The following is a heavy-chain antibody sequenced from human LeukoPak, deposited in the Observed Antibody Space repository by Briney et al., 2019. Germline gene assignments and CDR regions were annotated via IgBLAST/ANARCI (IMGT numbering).Heavy chain of an antibody. V-gene: IGHV1-18*01. CDR3: ARGPYDYGSYHYDSTGYLY. J-gene: IGHJ4*02. D-gene: IGHD3-22*01. CDR1: GYTFTSYG. CDR2: ISAYNGNT. Sequence: ASVKVSCKASGYTFTSYGISWVRQAPGQGLEWMGWISAYNGNTNYAQMVQGRVTMTTDASTNTAYMELRGLRSDDTAVYYCARGPYDYGSYHYDSTGYLYWGQGTLVTVSS.